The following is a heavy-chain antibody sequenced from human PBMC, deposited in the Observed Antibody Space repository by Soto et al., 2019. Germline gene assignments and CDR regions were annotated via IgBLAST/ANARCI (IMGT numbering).Heavy chain of an antibody. CDR1: GFTFSTYV. D-gene: IGHD2-2*01. Sequence: GGSLRLSCAASGFTFSTYVMHWVRQAPGKGLEWVAVLWYDGTNENYAGSVKGRFTISRDNSKNTLYLQMNSLRVEDTAVYYCATECKYKYAHYYWGQGTLVTVS. CDR3: ATECKYKYAHYY. J-gene: IGHJ4*02. V-gene: IGHV3-33*01. CDR2: LWYDGTNE.